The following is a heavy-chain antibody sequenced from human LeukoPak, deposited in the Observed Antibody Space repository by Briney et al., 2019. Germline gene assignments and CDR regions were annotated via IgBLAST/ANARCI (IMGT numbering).Heavy chain of an antibody. D-gene: IGHD1-26*01. CDR2: IYTSGST. CDR1: GGSISSYY. Sequence: PSETLSLTCTVSGGSISSYYWSWIRQPAGKGLEWIGRIYTSGSTSYNPSLKSRVTMSADTSKNQFSLKLSSVTAADTAVYYCARDLNSGSYYRYYGMDVWGQGTTVTVSS. V-gene: IGHV4-4*07. CDR3: ARDLNSGSYYRYYGMDV. J-gene: IGHJ6*02.